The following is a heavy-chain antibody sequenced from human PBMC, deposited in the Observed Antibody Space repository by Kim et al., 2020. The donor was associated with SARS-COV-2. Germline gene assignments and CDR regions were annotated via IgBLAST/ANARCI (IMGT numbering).Heavy chain of an antibody. CDR1: GFSLNTGGVG. CDR3: ARVPNYFASSGYLDQ. Sequence: SGPTLVNATQTLTLTCTFSGFSLNTGGVGVSWIRQPPGKALEWLAVINWDDEIAYSTSLKTRLTISKDTSRNQVVLTLTNVDPVDTATYYCARVPNYFASSGYLDQWGQGTLVTVSS. J-gene: IGHJ4*02. CDR2: INWDDEI. V-gene: IGHV2-70*01. D-gene: IGHD3-22*01.